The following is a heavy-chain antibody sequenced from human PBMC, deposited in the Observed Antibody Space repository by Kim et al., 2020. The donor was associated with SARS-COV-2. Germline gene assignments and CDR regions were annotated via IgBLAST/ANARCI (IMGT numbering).Heavy chain of an antibody. CDR1: GGSISSSSYY. D-gene: IGHD3-22*01. J-gene: IGHJ4*02. CDR2: IYYSGST. V-gene: IGHV4-39*01. Sequence: SETLSLTCTVSGGSISSSSYYWGWIRQPPGKGLEWIGSIYYSGSTYYNPSLKSRVTISVDTSKNQFSLKLSSVTAADTAVYYCARHVWVPWRSYDSSGYYYFDYWGQGTLVTVSS. CDR3: ARHVWVPWRSYDSSGYYYFDY.